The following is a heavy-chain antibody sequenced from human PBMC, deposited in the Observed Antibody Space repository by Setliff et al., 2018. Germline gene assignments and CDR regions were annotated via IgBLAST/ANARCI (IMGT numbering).Heavy chain of an antibody. CDR1: RFTFSSYA. D-gene: IGHD3-22*01. J-gene: IGHJ4*02. V-gene: IGHV3-23*01. CDR3: ARDTLYQHYYTSSGYPDY. CDR2: ISGSAGSR. Sequence: PGGSLRLSCAASRFTFSSYAMSWVRQAPGKGLEWVSAISGSAGSRYYADSVKGRFTISRDNSKNTLYLQMNSLRAEDTAVYYRARDTLYQHYYTSSGYPDYWGQGTLVTVSS.